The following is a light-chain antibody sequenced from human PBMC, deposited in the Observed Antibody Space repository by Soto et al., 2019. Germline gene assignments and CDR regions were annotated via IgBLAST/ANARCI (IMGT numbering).Light chain of an antibody. CDR1: QSVSSY. J-gene: IGKJ1*01. CDR2: DAS. CDR3: QQRSNWPPWT. Sequence: EIVLTQSPATLSLSPGERATLSCRASQSVSSYLAWYQQKPGQAPRLLIYDASNRATGIPARFSGSGPGTDFTLTTSSLEPEDFAVYYCQQRSNWPPWTFGQGTKVDIK. V-gene: IGKV3-11*01.